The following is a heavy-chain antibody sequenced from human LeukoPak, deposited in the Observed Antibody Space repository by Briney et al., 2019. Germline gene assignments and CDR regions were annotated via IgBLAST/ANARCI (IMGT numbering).Heavy chain of an antibody. Sequence: GSLRLSCAVSGFTFSSYGMHWVRQAPGKGLEWVAVISYDGSNKYYADSVKGRFTISRDNSKNTLYLQMNSLRAEDTAVYYCAKDRVVVVPAAMEAVYMDVWGKGTTVTVSS. CDR1: GFTFSSYG. D-gene: IGHD2-2*01. CDR2: ISYDGSNK. J-gene: IGHJ6*03. V-gene: IGHV3-30*18. CDR3: AKDRVVVVPAAMEAVYMDV.